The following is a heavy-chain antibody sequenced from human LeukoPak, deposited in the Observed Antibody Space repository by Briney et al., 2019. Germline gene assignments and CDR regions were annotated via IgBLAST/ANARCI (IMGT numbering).Heavy chain of an antibody. Sequence: GGSLRLSCAASGFTFSSSWMAWVRQAPGKGLEWVGNIKEDGTAKNYVVSVRGRLTISRDNAKNSLYLQMNSLRGEDTAVYYCTRDSGYNAFDIWGQGTMVTVSS. J-gene: IGHJ3*02. CDR2: IKEDGTAK. D-gene: IGHD5-12*01. V-gene: IGHV3-7*01. CDR3: TRDSGYNAFDI. CDR1: GFTFSSSW.